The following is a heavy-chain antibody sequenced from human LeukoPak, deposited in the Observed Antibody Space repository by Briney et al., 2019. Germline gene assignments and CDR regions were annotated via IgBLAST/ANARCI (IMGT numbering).Heavy chain of an antibody. Sequence: PSETLSLTCTVSGGSISSSSYYWGWIRQPPGKGVGWIGSIYCSGSTYYNPSLKSRDPISVDTSKNQFPLKLSPVPAADSAVYYCASLVVPPVMDLWPKGTTLTVSS. CDR2: IYCSGST. CDR3: ASLVVPPVMDL. D-gene: IGHD2-2*01. CDR1: GGSISSSSYY. J-gene: IGHJ6*03. V-gene: IGHV4-39*01.